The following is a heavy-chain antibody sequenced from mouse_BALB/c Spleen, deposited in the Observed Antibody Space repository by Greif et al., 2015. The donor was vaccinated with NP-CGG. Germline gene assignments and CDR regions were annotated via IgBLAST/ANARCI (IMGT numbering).Heavy chain of an antibody. CDR3: ARREGTGTFAY. Sequence: VQLQQSGAELAKPGASVKTSCKASGYTFASYWMHWVKQRPGQGLEWIGYINPSTGYTEYNQKFKDKATLTADKSSSTAYMQLSSLTSEDSAVYYCARREGTGTFAYWGQGTLVTVSA. J-gene: IGHJ3*01. D-gene: IGHD4-1*01. CDR2: INPSTGYT. CDR1: GYTFASYW. V-gene: IGHV1-7*01.